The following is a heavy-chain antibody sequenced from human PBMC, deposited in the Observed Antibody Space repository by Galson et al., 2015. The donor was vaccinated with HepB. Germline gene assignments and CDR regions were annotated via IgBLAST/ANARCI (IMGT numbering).Heavy chain of an antibody. J-gene: IGHJ6*02. CDR3: TTDGWQQQLVRVPYYYYGMDV. Sequence: SLRLSCAASGFTFRDAWMNWVRQAPGKGLEWVGRIKSKTDGGTTDYAAPVKGRFTISRDDSKNTLYLQMNSLKTEDTAVYYCTTDGWQQQLVRVPYYYYGMDVWGQGTTVTVSS. V-gene: IGHV3-15*01. CDR1: GFTFRDAW. CDR2: IKSKTDGGTT. D-gene: IGHD6-13*01.